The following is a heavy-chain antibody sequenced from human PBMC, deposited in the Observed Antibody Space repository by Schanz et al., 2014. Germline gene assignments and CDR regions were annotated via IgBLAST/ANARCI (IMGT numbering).Heavy chain of an antibody. Sequence: EVQLAESGGGLVQPGGSLRLSCEASGFSFGNYGMSWVRQAPGKGLEWVSGFDAHDGRAYYADSAKGRFTISRDNSKSTLYVEMNSLRVEDTAVYYCVRDSFFAFDYWGQGTLVTVSS. CDR3: VRDSFFAFDY. J-gene: IGHJ4*02. D-gene: IGHD3-3*01. CDR1: GFSFGNYG. V-gene: IGHV3-23*04. CDR2: FDAHDGRA.